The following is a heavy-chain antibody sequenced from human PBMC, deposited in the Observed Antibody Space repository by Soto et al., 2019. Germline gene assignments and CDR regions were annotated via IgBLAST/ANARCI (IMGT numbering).Heavy chain of an antibody. CDR2: INAGNGNT. V-gene: IGHV1-3*01. D-gene: IGHD3-3*01. CDR3: ARAVSTVRFLEWFSQGPVPAFDI. Sequence: ASVKVSCKASGYRFTSCAMHWVRQAPGQRLEWMGWINAGNGNTKYSQKFQGRVTITRDTSASTAYMELSSLRSEDTAVYYCARAVSTVRFLEWFSQGPVPAFDIWGQGTMVTVSS. CDR1: GYRFTSCA. J-gene: IGHJ3*02.